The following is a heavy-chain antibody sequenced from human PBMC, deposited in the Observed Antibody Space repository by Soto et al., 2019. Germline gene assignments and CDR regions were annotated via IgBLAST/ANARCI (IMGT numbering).Heavy chain of an antibody. CDR3: AREDSIIIPAVSDF. D-gene: IGHD2-2*01. J-gene: IGHJ4*02. V-gene: IGHV3-21*01. Sequence: LRLSCTVSGFAFNNYGINWVRQAPGKGLEWVSSISKSDYTYYSDSVTGRFTISRDNAKNSVSLQMNTLRVEDTAVYYCAREDSIIIPAVSDFWGQGTLVTVSS. CDR1: GFAFNNYG. CDR2: ISKSDYT.